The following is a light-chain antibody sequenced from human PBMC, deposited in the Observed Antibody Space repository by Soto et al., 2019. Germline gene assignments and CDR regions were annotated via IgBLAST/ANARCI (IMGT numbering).Light chain of an antibody. Sequence: QSALTQPPSVSGSPGQSITISCTGTSSDVGGYKYVSWYQKHPGKAPKVIIFEGSSRPSGVSNRFAGSKSGNTAPLTISGRPDEDDADYYGSSYTSTSTLWLFGGGTKLTVL. V-gene: IGLV2-14*01. CDR2: EGS. CDR1: SSDVGGYKY. CDR3: SSYTSTSTLWL. J-gene: IGLJ3*02.